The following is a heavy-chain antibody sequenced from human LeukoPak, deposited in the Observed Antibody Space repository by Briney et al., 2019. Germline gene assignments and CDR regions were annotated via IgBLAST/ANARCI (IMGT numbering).Heavy chain of an antibody. D-gene: IGHD3/OR15-3a*01. J-gene: IGHJ4*02. Sequence: PGGSLRLSCAASGFRFSNAWMSWVRQAPGKGLEWVGRIRSKSDGGTPDYAAPVKGRFIISREDSRDTLYLQMNSLRVEDTAVYYCTAWTDLYDHWGQGTLVTVSS. CDR2: IRSKSDGGTP. V-gene: IGHV3-15*01. CDR3: TAWTDLYDH. CDR1: GFRFSNAW.